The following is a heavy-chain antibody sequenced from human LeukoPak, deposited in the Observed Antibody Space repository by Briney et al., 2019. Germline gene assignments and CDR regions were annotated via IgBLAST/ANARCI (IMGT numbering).Heavy chain of an antibody. D-gene: IGHD1-26*01. CDR3: ARGPDHGGSYYHD. J-gene: IGHJ4*02. CDR1: GFIFKRYW. CDR2: INSDGSIT. V-gene: IGHV3-74*01. Sequence: GGSLRLSCGASGFIFKRYWMSWVRQAPGKGLVWVSRINSDGSITQYADSVKGRFTISRDNAKNTLFLQMNSLRVEDTAAYYCARGPDHGGSYYHDWGQGSPVIVSS.